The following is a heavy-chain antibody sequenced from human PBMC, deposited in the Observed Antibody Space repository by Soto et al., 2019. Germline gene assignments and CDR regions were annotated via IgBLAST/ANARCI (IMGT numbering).Heavy chain of an antibody. CDR3: KVTTGY. CDR2: VSPENRNA. D-gene: IGHD4-17*01. V-gene: IGHV1-8*01. Sequence: QVQVVQSRAEVKKPGASVKVSCKTSGYTFTEYDINWVQQAPGQGLEYMGWVSPENRNAGYAPQFRGRVSMTADTSINTVYLELTTLTYEDTAVYYCKVTTGYWGQGTMVTVSS. J-gene: IGHJ4*02. CDR1: GYTFTEYD.